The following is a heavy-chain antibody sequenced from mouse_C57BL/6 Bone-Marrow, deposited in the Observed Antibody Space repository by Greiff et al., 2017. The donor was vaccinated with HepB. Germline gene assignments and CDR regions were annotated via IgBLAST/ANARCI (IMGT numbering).Heavy chain of an antibody. J-gene: IGHJ3*01. V-gene: IGHV5-6*02. Sequence: DVMLVESGGDLVKPGGSLKLSCAASGFTFSSYGMSWVRQTPDKRLEWVATISSGGSYTYYPDSVKGRFTISRDNAKNTLYLQMSSLKSEDTAMYYCARHHYDYDVAYWGQGTLVTVSA. CDR1: GFTFSSYG. D-gene: IGHD2-4*01. CDR3: ARHHYDYDVAY. CDR2: ISSGGSYT.